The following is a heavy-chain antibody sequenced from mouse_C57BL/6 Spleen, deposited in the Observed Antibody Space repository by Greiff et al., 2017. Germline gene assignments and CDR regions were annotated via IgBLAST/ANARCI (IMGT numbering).Heavy chain of an antibody. J-gene: IGHJ4*01. CDR3: ARSMLPYCAMDY. CDR2: IHPDSGST. D-gene: IGHD2-3*01. CDR1: GYTFTSYW. Sequence: QVQLQQPGAELVKPGASVKLSCKASGYTFTSYWMHWVKQRPGQGLEWIGMIHPDSGSTNYNEKFKSKATLTVDKSSSTAYMQLSSLTSEDSAVYYCARSMLPYCAMDYWGQGTSVTVSS. V-gene: IGHV1-64*01.